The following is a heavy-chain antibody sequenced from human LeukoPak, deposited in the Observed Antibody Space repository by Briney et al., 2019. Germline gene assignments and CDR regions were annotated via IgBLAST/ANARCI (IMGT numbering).Heavy chain of an antibody. D-gene: IGHD6-19*01. J-gene: IGHJ4*02. CDR3: ASTLPGTVAGDY. CDR2: ISSSSSYI. V-gene: IGHV3-21*01. CDR1: GFTFSSYS. Sequence: GGSLRLSCAASGFTFSSYSMNWVRQAPGKGLEWVSSISSSSSYIYYADSVKGRFTISRDNAKNSLYLQMNSPRAEDTAVYYCASTLPGTVAGDYWGQGTLVTVSS.